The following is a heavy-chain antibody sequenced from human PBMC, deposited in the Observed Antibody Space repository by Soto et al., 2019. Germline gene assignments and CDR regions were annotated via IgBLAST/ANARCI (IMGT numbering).Heavy chain of an antibody. J-gene: IGHJ4*02. CDR1: GYSFTSYW. CDR3: ATYLVKGVDILTGSVQIDY. Sequence: PGESLKISCKGSGYSFTSYWISWVRQMPGKGLEWMGRIDPSDSYTNHSPSFQGHVTISADKSISTAYLQWSSLKASDTAMYYCATYLVKGVDILTGSVQIDYWGQGTLVTVSS. D-gene: IGHD3-9*01. CDR2: IDPSDSYT. V-gene: IGHV5-10-1*01.